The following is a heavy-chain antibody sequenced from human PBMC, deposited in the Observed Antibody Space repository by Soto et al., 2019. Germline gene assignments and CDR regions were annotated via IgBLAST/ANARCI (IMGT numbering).Heavy chain of an antibody. D-gene: IGHD3-16*02. V-gene: IGHV4-4*02. J-gene: IGHJ4*02. Sequence: SETLSLTCAVSGGSISSSNWWSWVRQPPGKGLEWIGEIYHSGSTNYNPSLKSRVTISVDKSKNQFSLKLSSVTAADTAVYYCARSGSYYDSVWGSYRPYYFDYWGQGTLVTVSS. CDR2: IYHSGST. CDR1: GGSISSSNW. CDR3: ARSGSYYDSVWGSYRPYYFDY.